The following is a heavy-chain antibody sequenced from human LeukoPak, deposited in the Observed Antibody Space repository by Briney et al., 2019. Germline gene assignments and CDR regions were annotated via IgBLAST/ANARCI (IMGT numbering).Heavy chain of an antibody. Sequence: ASVKVSCKASGYTFTSYYMHWVRQAPGQGLEWMGGIIPIFGTANYAQKFQGRVTITADESTSTAYMELSSLRSEDTAVYYCASPVSDYSNYVDGMDVWGQGTTVTVSS. CDR3: ASPVSDYSNYVDGMDV. CDR2: IIPIFGTA. V-gene: IGHV1-69*13. D-gene: IGHD4-11*01. CDR1: GYTFTSYY. J-gene: IGHJ6*02.